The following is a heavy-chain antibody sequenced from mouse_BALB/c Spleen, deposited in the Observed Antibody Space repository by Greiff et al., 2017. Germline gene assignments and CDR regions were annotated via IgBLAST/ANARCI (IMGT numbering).Heavy chain of an antibody. Sequence: VQLKQSGPELVKPGASVKMSCKASGYTFTSYVMHWVKQKPGQGLEWIGYINPYNDGTKYNEKFKGKATLTSDKSSSTAYMELSSLTSEDSAVYYCARYGYDGAMDYWGQGTSVTVSS. CDR1: GYTFTSYV. CDR2: INPYNDGT. D-gene: IGHD2-2*01. J-gene: IGHJ4*01. CDR3: ARYGYDGAMDY. V-gene: IGHV1-14*01.